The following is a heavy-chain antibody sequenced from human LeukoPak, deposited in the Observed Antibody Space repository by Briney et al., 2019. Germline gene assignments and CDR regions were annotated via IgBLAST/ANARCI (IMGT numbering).Heavy chain of an antibody. D-gene: IGHD1-26*01. V-gene: IGHV4-31*03. Sequence: PSETLSLTCTVSGGSISSGGYYWSWIRQHPGKGLEWIGYIYYSGSTYYNPSLKSRVTISVDTSKNQFSLKLSSVTAADTAVYYCARDFAVGATTSEHAFDIWGQGTMVTVSS. CDR1: GGSISSGGYY. CDR3: ARDFAVGATTSEHAFDI. J-gene: IGHJ3*02. CDR2: IYYSGST.